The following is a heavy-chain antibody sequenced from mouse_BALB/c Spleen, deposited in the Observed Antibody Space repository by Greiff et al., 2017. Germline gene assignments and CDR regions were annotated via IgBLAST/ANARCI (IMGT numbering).Heavy chain of an antibody. Sequence: QVQLQQSGAELMKPGASVKISCKATGYTFSSYWIEWVKQRPGHGLEWIGEILPGSGSTNYNEKFKGKATFTADTSSNTAYMQLSSLTSEDSAVYYCARGDGNYGYAMDYWGQGTSVTVSS. CDR3: ARGDGNYGYAMDY. CDR1: GYTFSSYW. J-gene: IGHJ4*01. D-gene: IGHD2-1*01. CDR2: ILPGSGST. V-gene: IGHV1-9*01.